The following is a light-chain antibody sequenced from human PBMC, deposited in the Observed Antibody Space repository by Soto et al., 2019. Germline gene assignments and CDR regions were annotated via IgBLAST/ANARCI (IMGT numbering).Light chain of an antibody. V-gene: IGKV1-9*01. CDR2: AAS. J-gene: IGKJ4*01. Sequence: IQLTQSPSSLSASVGDRVTITCRASQGISSYLAWYQLKPGKAPKLLIYAASSLQSGVPSRFSVSGSGTDFTLTISSLQPEDFATYYCQQLDSYTLTFGGGTKVEIK. CDR1: QGISSY. CDR3: QQLDSYTLT.